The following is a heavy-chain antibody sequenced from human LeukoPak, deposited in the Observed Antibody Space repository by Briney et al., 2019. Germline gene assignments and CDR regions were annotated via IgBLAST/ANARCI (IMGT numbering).Heavy chain of an antibody. CDR1: GYTFTGYY. CDR3: ARSPIAAAPTINYYYYMDV. CDR2: INPSGGST. V-gene: IGHV1-46*01. Sequence: GASVKVSCKASGYTFTGYYMHWVRQAPGQGLEWMGWINPSGGSTSYAQKFQGRVTMTRDMPTSTVYMELSSLRSEDTAVYYCARSPIAAAPTINYYYYMDVWGKGTTVTVSS. J-gene: IGHJ6*03. D-gene: IGHD6-13*01.